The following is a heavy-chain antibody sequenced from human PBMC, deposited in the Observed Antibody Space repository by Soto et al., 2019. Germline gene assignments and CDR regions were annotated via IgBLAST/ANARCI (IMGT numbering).Heavy chain of an antibody. Sequence: ASVKVSCKASGFTFTSSGVQWVRQAPEQRLEWMGWINAGNGNTKYSQKFQGRVTITRDTSASTAYMELSSLRSEDTAVYYCARGGYCSSTSCYAGGRDYWGQGTLVTVSS. CDR1: GFTFTSSG. J-gene: IGHJ4*02. CDR3: ARGGYCSSTSCYAGGRDY. CDR2: INAGNGNT. V-gene: IGHV1-3*01. D-gene: IGHD2-2*01.